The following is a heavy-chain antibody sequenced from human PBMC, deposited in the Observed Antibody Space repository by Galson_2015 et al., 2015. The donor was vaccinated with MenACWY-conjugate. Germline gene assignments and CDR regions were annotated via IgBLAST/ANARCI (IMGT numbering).Heavy chain of an antibody. J-gene: IGHJ6*02. V-gene: IGHV3-72*01. CDR3: ARDTLTGPRTDV. Sequence: SLRLSCAASGFTLSDYYTDWVRQAPGKGLEWIGRSRNRANSYTTEYAASVKGRFTISRDDSGNSVYLQMNGLKTEDTAVYFCARDTLTGPRTDVWGPGTPVPVSS. CDR1: GFTLSDYY. D-gene: IGHD3-9*01. CDR2: SRNRANSYTT.